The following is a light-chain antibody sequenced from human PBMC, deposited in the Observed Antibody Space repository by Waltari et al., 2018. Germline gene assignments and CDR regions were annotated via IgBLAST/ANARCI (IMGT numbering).Light chain of an antibody. V-gene: IGLV2-11*01. Sequence: QSALTQPRSVSGSPGQSVTFSCTGTTSDVGGYNYFSWYHQHPGKAPKLIIYDVNKRPSGVPDRFSGSKSGNKASLTVSGLQAEDEADYYCCSYAGTFGVIFGGGTKLTVL. CDR3: CSYAGTFGVI. CDR2: DVN. CDR1: TSDVGGYNY. J-gene: IGLJ2*01.